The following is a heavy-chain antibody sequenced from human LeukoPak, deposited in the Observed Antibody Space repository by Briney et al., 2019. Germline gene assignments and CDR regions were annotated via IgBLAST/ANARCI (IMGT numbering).Heavy chain of an antibody. CDR3: AREGGYGGNPNDY. V-gene: IGHV3-48*04. J-gene: IGHJ4*02. Sequence: GGSLRLSCAASGFTFSTYAMSWVRQAPGKRLEWVSYISSSGSTIYYADSVKGRFTISRDNAKNSLYLQMNSLRAEDTAVYYCAREGGYGGNPNDYWGQGTLVTVSS. D-gene: IGHD4-23*01. CDR1: GFTFSTYA. CDR2: ISSSGSTI.